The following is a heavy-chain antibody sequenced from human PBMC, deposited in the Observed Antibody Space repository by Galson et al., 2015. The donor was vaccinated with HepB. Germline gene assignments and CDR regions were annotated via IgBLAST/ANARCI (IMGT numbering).Heavy chain of an antibody. CDR2: INHSGST. Sequence: SETLSLTCAVYGGSFSGYYWSWIRQPPGKGLEWIGEINHSGSTNYNPSLKSRVTISVDTSKNQFSLKLSSVTAADTAVYYCARGPGPGYWEVVADPGGSGRSYVRRGGGWVPYYYYGMDVWGQGATVTVSS. V-gene: IGHV4-34*01. CDR1: GGSFSGYY. D-gene: IGHD2-15*01. CDR3: ARGPGPGYWEVVADPGGSGRSYVRRGGGWVPYYYYGMDV. J-gene: IGHJ6*02.